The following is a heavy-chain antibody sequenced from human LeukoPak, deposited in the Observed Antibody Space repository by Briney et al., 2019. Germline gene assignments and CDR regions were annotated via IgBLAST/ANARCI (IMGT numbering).Heavy chain of an antibody. Sequence: GASVKVSCKASGYTFTSYDINWVRQATGQGLEWMGWMNPNSGNTGYAQKFQGRVTMTRNTSISTAYMELSSLRSEDTAVYYRARWVAYSSSWYSLGYYYYGMDVWGQGTTVTVSS. J-gene: IGHJ6*02. CDR2: MNPNSGNT. V-gene: IGHV1-8*01. CDR1: GYTFTSYD. D-gene: IGHD6-13*01. CDR3: ARWVAYSSSWYSLGYYYYGMDV.